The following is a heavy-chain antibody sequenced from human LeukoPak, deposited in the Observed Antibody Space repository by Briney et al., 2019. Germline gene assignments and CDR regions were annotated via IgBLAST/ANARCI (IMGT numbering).Heavy chain of an antibody. J-gene: IGHJ4*02. CDR2: ISRSSTYI. CDR1: GFTFSSYS. Sequence: GGSLRLSCAASGFTFSSYSMNWVRQAPGKGLEWVSSISRSSTYIYYADSVKGRFTISRDNAKNSLYLQMNSLRAEDTAVYYCARGYSYGYFDYWGQGTLVTVSS. V-gene: IGHV3-21*04. D-gene: IGHD5-18*01. CDR3: ARGYSYGYFDY.